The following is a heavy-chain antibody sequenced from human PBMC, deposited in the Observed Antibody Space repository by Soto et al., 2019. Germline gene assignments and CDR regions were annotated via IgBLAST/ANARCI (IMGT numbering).Heavy chain of an antibody. Sequence: ASVKVSYKGSANSFSTYCLSWVQQAPGQGLEWMGGIIPIFDSTTYAQKFEGRVTITADESTNTAYMELGSLRSEDTAIYYCARGREEAFGVILINYYAMDAWGQGTAVTVS. CDR2: IIPIFDST. J-gene: IGHJ6*02. D-gene: IGHD3-3*01. CDR1: ANSFSTYC. V-gene: IGHV1-69*13. CDR3: ARGREEAFGVILINYYAMDA.